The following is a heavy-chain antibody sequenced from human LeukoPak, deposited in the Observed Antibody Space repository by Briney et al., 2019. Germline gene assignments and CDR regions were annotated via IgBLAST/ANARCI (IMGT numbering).Heavy chain of an antibody. V-gene: IGHV1-18*01. CDR1: GYTFTSYG. J-gene: IGHJ3*02. Sequence: ASVKVSCKASGYTFTSYGISWVRQAPGQGLEWMGWISSYNGNTNYAQKLQGRVTMTEDTSTDTAYMELSSLRSEDTAVYYCATDPYDSGAFDIWGQGTMVTVSS. CDR3: ATDPYDSGAFDI. D-gene: IGHD3-22*01. CDR2: ISSYNGNT.